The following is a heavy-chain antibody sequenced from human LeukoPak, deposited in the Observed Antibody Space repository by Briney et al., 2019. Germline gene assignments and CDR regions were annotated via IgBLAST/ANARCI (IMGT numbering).Heavy chain of an antibody. CDR3: ASPIGAGIAVAGLDY. CDR1: GFTFSNFY. V-gene: IGHV3-30*03. CDR2: ISYDGSNK. Sequence: GGSLRLSCAASGFTFSNFYMHWVRQVPGKGLEWVAVISYDGSNKYYADSVKGRFTISRDNSKNTLYLQMNSLRAEDTAVYYCASPIGAGIAVAGLDYWGQGTLVTVSS. J-gene: IGHJ4*02. D-gene: IGHD6-19*01.